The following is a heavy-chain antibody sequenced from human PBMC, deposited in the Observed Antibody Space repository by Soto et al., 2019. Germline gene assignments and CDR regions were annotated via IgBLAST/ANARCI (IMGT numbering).Heavy chain of an antibody. D-gene: IGHD6-19*01. J-gene: IGHJ4*02. V-gene: IGHV3-30-3*01. CDR2: ISYDGSNK. Sequence: GGSLRLSCAASGFTFSSYAMHWVRQAPGKGLEWVAGISYDGSNKYYADSVKGGFTISRDNSKITLYLQMNSLRAEDTAVYYCATRPSIAVAGPVDYWGQGTLVTVSS. CDR1: GFTFSSYA. CDR3: ATRPSIAVAGPVDY.